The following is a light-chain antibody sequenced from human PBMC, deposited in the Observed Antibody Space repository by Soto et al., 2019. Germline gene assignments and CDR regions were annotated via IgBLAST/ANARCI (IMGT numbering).Light chain of an antibody. J-gene: IGLJ2*01. CDR2: DVS. CDR1: SSDIGGYTY. Sequence: QSALTQPASVSGSPGQSITISCTGTSSDIGGYTYVSWYQHHPGKAPKLLIYDVSNRPSGVSSRFSASKSDNTASLTISGLQAEDEADYYCSSYISSGTLVFGGGTKLTVL. CDR3: SSYISSGTLV. V-gene: IGLV2-14*03.